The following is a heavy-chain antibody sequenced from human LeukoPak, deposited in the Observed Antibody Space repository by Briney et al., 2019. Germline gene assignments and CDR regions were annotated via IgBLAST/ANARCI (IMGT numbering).Heavy chain of an antibody. J-gene: IGHJ4*02. D-gene: IGHD3-10*01. CDR2: IYSGGST. CDR1: GFTVSSNY. V-gene: IGHV3-66*01. Sequence: PGGSLRLSCAASGFTVSSNYMSWVRQAPGKRLEWVSVIYSGGSTYYADSVKGRFTISRDNSKNTLYLQMNSLRAEDTAVYYCAQDFYGSGSYDYWGQGTLVTVSS. CDR3: AQDFYGSGSYDY.